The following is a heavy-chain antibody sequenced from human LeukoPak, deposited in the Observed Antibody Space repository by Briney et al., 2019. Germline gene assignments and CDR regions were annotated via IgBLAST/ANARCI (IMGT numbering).Heavy chain of an antibody. CDR1: GFTFSSDW. CDR2: IKQDGSEK. J-gene: IGHJ4*02. V-gene: IGHV3-7*03. CDR3: AKSTSGSYYPFDH. Sequence: GGSLRLSCVDSGFTFSSDWMSWVRQAPGKGLEWVANIKQDGSEKFYVDSVKGRFTISRDNAKNSLYLQMNSLRAEDTAVYYCAKSTSGSYYPFDHRGQGTLVTVSS. D-gene: IGHD1-26*01.